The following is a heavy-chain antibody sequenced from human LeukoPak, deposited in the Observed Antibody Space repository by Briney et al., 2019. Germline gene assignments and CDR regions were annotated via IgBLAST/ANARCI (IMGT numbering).Heavy chain of an antibody. CDR2: IYSGGST. V-gene: IGHV3-66*01. Sequence: GGSLRLSCAASGFTVSSNYMSWVRQAPGKGLEWVSVIYSGGSTYYADSVKGRFNISRDNSKNTLYLQMNSLRAEDTAVYYCARDLSGVRGTDYWGQGTLVTVSS. CDR3: ARDLSGVRGTDY. D-gene: IGHD3-10*01. CDR1: GFTVSSNY. J-gene: IGHJ4*02.